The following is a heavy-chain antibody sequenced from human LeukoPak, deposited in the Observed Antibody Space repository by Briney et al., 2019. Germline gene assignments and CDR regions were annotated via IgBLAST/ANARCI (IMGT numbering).Heavy chain of an antibody. Sequence: ASVKVSCKASGYTFTGYYMHWVRQAPGQGLEWMGWINPNSGGTNYAQKFQGRVTMTRDTSISTAYMELSRLRSDDTAVYYCATLLGGGYCSGGSCRYYFDYWDQGTLVTVSS. J-gene: IGHJ4*02. D-gene: IGHD2-15*01. CDR1: GYTFTGYY. CDR3: ATLLGGGYCSGGSCRYYFDY. CDR2: INPNSGGT. V-gene: IGHV1-2*02.